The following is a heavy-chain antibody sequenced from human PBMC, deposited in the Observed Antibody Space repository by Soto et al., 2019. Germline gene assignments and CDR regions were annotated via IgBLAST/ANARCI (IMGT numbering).Heavy chain of an antibody. V-gene: IGHV3-23*01. CDR1: GFTFSSYA. D-gene: IGHD3-10*01. CDR2: ISGSGGST. CDR3: AKELYSGSGTYRGYYYYGMDV. J-gene: IGHJ6*02. Sequence: GGSLRLSCAASGFTFSSYAMSWVRQAPGKGLEWVSAISGSGGSTYYADSVKGRFSIARDNSKNTLYLQMNSLRAEDTAVYYWAKELYSGSGTYRGYYYYGMDVWGQGTTVTISS.